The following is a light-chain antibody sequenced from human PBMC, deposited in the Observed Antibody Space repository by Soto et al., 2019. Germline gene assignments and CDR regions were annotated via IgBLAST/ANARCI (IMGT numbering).Light chain of an antibody. CDR2: KAS. CDR3: QQYDTYWT. V-gene: IGKV1-5*03. Sequence: DIQMTQSPSTLSASVGDRVTITCRASQSISNWLAWYQQKPGKAPKLLIYKASSLESGVPSRFAGSGSGTEFTITISSLQPDDFATYYCQQYDTYWTFGQGTKVVIK. J-gene: IGKJ1*01. CDR1: QSISNW.